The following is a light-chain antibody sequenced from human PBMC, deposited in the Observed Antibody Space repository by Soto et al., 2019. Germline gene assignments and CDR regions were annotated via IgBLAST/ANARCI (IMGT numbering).Light chain of an antibody. J-gene: IGKJ5*01. CDR1: QSINTY. Sequence: DIQMTQSPSSLSASVGDTVTITCRTSQSINTYLNWYQQKPGKAPKVLIYGASSLQGGVPLRFSGSGSGTDFTLTISSLEPEDSAVYYCQQRHMWPITFGQGTRLEIK. V-gene: IGKV1-39*01. CDR3: QQRHMWPIT. CDR2: GAS.